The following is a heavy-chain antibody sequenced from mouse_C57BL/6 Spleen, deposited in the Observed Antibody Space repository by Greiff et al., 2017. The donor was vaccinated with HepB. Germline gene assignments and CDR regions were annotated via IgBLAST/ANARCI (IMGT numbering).Heavy chain of an antibody. D-gene: IGHD3-2*02. Sequence: VQLQQPGAELVKPGASVKLSCKASGYTFTSYWMQWVKQRPGQGLEWIGEIDPSDSYTNYNQKFKGKATLTVDTSSSTAYMQLSSLTSEDSAVYYCARGAAQATDYYAMDYWGQGTSVTVSS. CDR1: GYTFTSYW. J-gene: IGHJ4*01. V-gene: IGHV1-50*01. CDR2: IDPSDSYT. CDR3: ARGAAQATDYYAMDY.